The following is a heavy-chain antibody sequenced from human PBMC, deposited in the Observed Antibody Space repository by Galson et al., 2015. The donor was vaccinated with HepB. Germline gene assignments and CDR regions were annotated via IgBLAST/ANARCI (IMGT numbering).Heavy chain of an antibody. J-gene: IGHJ6*02. CDR1: GFTFSSYA. CDR3: VKGVTMVRGVIIDYYGMDV. V-gene: IGHV3-64D*06. D-gene: IGHD3-10*01. CDR2: ISSNGGST. Sequence: SLRLSCAASGFTFSSYAMHWVRQAPGKGLEYVSAISSNGGSTYYADSVKGRFTISRDNSKNTLYLQMSSLRAEDTAVYYCVKGVTMVRGVIIDYYGMDVWGQGTTVTVSS.